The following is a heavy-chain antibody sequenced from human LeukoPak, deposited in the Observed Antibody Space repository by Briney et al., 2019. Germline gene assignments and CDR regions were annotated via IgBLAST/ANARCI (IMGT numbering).Heavy chain of an antibody. CDR1: GFTFSSYG. J-gene: IGHJ4*02. D-gene: IGHD3-9*01. CDR2: ISGSGGST. V-gene: IGHV3-23*01. Sequence: GGSLRLSCAASGFTFSSYGMSWVRQAPGKGLEWVSAISGSGGSTYYADSVKGRFTISRDNSKNTLCLQMNSLRAEDTAVYYCAKGSYELVTSGYYFDYWGQGTLVTVSS. CDR3: AKGSYELVTSGYYFDY.